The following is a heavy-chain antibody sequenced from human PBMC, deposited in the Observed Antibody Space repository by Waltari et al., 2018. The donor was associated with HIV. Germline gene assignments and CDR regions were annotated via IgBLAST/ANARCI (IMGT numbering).Heavy chain of an antibody. V-gene: IGHV3-23*01. CDR2: ISGSGGST. Sequence: EVQLLESGGGLVQPGGSLRLSCAASGFTFSSYAMSWVRQAPGKGLEWVSAISGSGGSTYYADSVKGRFTISRDNSKNTLYLQMNSLRAEDTAVYYCAKDRRAYCGGDCYSFDIWGQGTMVTVSS. CDR3: AKDRRAYCGGDCYSFDI. CDR1: GFTFSSYA. J-gene: IGHJ3*02. D-gene: IGHD2-21*02.